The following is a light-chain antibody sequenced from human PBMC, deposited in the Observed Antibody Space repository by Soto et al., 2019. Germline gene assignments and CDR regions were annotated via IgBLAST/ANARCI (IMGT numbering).Light chain of an antibody. J-gene: IGLJ1*01. CDR3: CSYAGSYSYV. CDR1: SSDVGGYNY. CDR2: DVN. Sequence: QSVLTQPRSVSGSPGQSVTISCTGTSSDVGGYNYVSWYQQHPGKAPKLMIYDVNKRPSGVPDRFSGSKSGNTASLTISGLLAEDEADYYCCSYAGSYSYVFGTGTKLTVL. V-gene: IGLV2-11*01.